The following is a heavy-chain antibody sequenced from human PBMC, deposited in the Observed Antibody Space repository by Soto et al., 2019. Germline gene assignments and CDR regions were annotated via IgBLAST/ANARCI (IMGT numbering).Heavy chain of an antibody. D-gene: IGHD3-22*01. Sequence: GGSLRLSCAASGFTFDDYTMHWVRQAPGKGLEWVSLISWDGGSTYYADSVKGRFTISRDNSKNTLYLQMNSLRAEDTAVYYCAKKSSNYYDSSGYSDYWGQGTLVTVSS. CDR1: GFTFDDYT. J-gene: IGHJ4*02. CDR2: ISWDGGST. CDR3: AKKSSNYYDSSGYSDY. V-gene: IGHV3-43*01.